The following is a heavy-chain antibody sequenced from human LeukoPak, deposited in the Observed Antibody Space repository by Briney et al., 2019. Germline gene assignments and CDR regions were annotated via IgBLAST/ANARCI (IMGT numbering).Heavy chain of an antibody. Sequence: GGSLRLSCAGSGITFSTYWMHWVRQAPGKGLVWVSRINSEGSTISYADSVKGRFTISRDNAKNTLFLQMNSLRAEDTAVYYCARISSDSITYYDHWGQGTLVTVSS. D-gene: IGHD3-22*01. J-gene: IGHJ5*02. CDR3: ARISSDSITYYDH. CDR2: INSEGSTI. CDR1: GITFSTYW. V-gene: IGHV3-74*01.